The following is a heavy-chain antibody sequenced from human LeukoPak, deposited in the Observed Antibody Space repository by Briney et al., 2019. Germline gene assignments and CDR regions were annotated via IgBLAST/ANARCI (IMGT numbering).Heavy chain of an antibody. Sequence: ASVKVSCKASGYTFTSYDINWVRQATGQGLEWMGWMNPNSGNTGYAQKFQGRVTMTRNASISTAYMELSSLRSEDTAVYYCAREVVTATYYYYYYYYMDVWGKGTTVTVSS. CDR1: GYTFTSYD. CDR3: AREVVTATYYYYYYYYMDV. V-gene: IGHV1-8*01. J-gene: IGHJ6*03. D-gene: IGHD2-21*02. CDR2: MNPNSGNT.